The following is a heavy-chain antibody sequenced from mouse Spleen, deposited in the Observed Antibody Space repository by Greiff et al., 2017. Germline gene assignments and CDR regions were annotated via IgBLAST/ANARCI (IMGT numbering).Heavy chain of an antibody. CDR1: GFNIKDYY. J-gene: IGHJ1*01. CDR3: ARENGNGYFDV. D-gene: IGHD2-1*01. Sequence: EVQLVESGAELVRPGALVKLSCKASGFNIKDYYMHWVKQRPEQGLEWIGWIDPENGNTIYDPKFQGKASITADTSSNTAYLQLSSLTSEDTAVYYCARENGNGYFDVWGAGTTVTVSS. CDR2: IDPENGNT. V-gene: IGHV14-1*02.